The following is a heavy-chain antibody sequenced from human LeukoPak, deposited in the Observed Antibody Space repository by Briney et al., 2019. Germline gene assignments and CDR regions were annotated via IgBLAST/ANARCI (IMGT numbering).Heavy chain of an antibody. D-gene: IGHD1-14*01. Sequence: PSETLSLTCTVSGGSIGPYQWNWIRQPAGKGLEWIGRMDISGISDYNPSLKSRVTMSLDTSKNQFSLNLRSVTAADTAVYYCARDGAPQFDSYMDVWGKGTTVTVSS. J-gene: IGHJ6*03. CDR1: GGSIGPYQ. CDR2: MDISGIS. CDR3: ARDGAPQFDSYMDV. V-gene: IGHV4-4*07.